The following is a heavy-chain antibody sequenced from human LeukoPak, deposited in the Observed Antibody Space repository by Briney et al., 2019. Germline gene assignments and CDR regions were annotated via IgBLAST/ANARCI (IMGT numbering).Heavy chain of an antibody. Sequence: GESLKISCQGSGYSFSTYWIGWVGQMPGKGLEWMGFIYPGDSDTRYSPAFQGQFTISGDKYISSAYLQWSSLKPSDTAVYYCAKVVELATLTGDSYTYSYHMDVWGKGTAVSVSS. CDR1: GYSFSTYW. J-gene: IGHJ6*03. D-gene: IGHD5-24*01. CDR3: AKVVELATLTGDSYTYSYHMDV. V-gene: IGHV5-51*01. CDR2: IYPGDSDT.